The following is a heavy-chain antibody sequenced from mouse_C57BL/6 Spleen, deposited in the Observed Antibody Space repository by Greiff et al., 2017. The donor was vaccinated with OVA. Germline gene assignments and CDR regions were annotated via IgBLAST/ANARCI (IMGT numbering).Heavy chain of an antibody. CDR2: IYPGSSST. Sequence: QVQLQQPGAELVKPGASVKMSCKASGYTFTSYWITWVKQRPGQGLEWIGDIYPGSSSTNYNEKFKSKATLTVDTSSSTAYMQLSSLTSEDSAVYYCARKDYGSTYAMDYWGQGTSVTVSS. CDR1: GYTFTSYW. V-gene: IGHV1-55*01. CDR3: ARKDYGSTYAMDY. D-gene: IGHD1-1*01. J-gene: IGHJ4*01.